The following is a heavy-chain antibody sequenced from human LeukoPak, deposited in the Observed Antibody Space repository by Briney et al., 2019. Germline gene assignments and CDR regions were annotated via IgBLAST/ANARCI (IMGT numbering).Heavy chain of an antibody. Sequence: SQTLSLTCTVSGGSISSGSYYWSWIRRPAGKGLEWIGRIYTSGSTNYNPSLKSRVTISVDTSKNQFSLKLSSVTAADTAVYYCARTTEGGYSYGYFYYYYMDVWGKGTTVTIPS. D-gene: IGHD5-18*01. CDR1: GGSISSGSYY. J-gene: IGHJ6*03. CDR3: ARTTEGGYSYGYFYYYYMDV. CDR2: IYTSGST. V-gene: IGHV4-61*02.